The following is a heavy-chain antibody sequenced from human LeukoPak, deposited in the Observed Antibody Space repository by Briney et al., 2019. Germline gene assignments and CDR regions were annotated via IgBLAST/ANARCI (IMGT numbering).Heavy chain of an antibody. V-gene: IGHV1-69*04. CDR3: ARIGVGESGWYRGRESIDY. CDR2: IIPILGIA. D-gene: IGHD6-19*01. Sequence: SVKVSCKASGGTFSSYAISWVRQAPGQGLEWMGRIIPILGIANYAQKFQGRVTITADKSTSTAYMELSSLRSEDTAVYYCARIGVGESGWYRGRESIDYWGQGTLVTVSS. CDR1: GGTFSSYA. J-gene: IGHJ4*02.